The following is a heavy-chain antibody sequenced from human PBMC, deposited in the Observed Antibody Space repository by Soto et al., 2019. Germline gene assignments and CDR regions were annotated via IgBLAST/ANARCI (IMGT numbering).Heavy chain of an antibody. CDR3: ARDATFGTKGGSFDI. Sequence: PGGSLRLSCAASGFTFRIYSMHRVRQSPGKGLEWVAVMWYDGTNKYYGESVKGRFTISRDNSENTLYLQMNSLRVEDTAVYYCARDATFGTKGGSFDIWGHGTLVTVSS. CDR2: MWYDGTNK. V-gene: IGHV3-33*01. CDR1: GFTFRIYS. D-gene: IGHD3-16*01. J-gene: IGHJ3*02.